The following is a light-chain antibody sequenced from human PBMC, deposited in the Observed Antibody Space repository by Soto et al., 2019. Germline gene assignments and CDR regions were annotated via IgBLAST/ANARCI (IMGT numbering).Light chain of an antibody. CDR2: DVI. V-gene: IGLV2-8*01. CDR3: SSYGGSNNFVV. Sequence: QSALTQPPSASGSPGQSVTISCTGTSSDIGGNNFVSWYQHHPGKAPKLMLYDVIKRPSGVPARFSGSKSGNTASLTVSGLQAEDEADYYCSSYGGSNNFVVFGGGTEITVL. J-gene: IGLJ2*01. CDR1: SSDIGGNNF.